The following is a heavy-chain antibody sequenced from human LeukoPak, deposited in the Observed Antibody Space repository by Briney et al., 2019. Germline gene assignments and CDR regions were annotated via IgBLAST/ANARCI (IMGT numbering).Heavy chain of an antibody. CDR3: ASIPNYDILTGSAFDI. J-gene: IGHJ3*02. D-gene: IGHD3-9*01. Sequence: GGSLRLPCAASGFTFSSYAMSWVRQAPGKGLEWVSAISGSGGSTYYADSVKGRFTISRDNSKNTLYLQMNSLRAEDTAVYYCASIPNYDILTGSAFDIWGQGTMVTVSS. V-gene: IGHV3-23*01. CDR1: GFTFSSYA. CDR2: ISGSGGST.